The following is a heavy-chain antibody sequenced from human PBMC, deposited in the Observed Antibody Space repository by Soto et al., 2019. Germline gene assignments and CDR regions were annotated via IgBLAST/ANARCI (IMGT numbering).Heavy chain of an antibody. CDR3: AREGGSYNMGTFPFYDMDV. V-gene: IGHV1-69*08. J-gene: IGHJ6*03. CDR1: GGTFTSET. Sequence: QVQLVQSGPEVKKSGSSVKVSCKLSGGTFTSETISWVRQAPGQGLEWMGRIIPILGTGNYAQKFQGRITITEDKSTNTGYMELSSLTSEDTAVYFCAREGGSYNMGTFPFYDMDVWGNGTTVTVSS. D-gene: IGHD3-10*01. CDR2: IIPILGTG.